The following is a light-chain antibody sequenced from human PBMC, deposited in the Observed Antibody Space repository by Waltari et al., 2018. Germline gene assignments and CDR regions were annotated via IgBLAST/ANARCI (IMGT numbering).Light chain of an antibody. J-gene: IGLJ3*02. V-gene: IGLV2-14*03. CDR2: DVS. CDR1: SSDVGSYKY. CDR3: SSYRSSFTLV. Sequence: QSALTQPASVSGSPGQSITISCTGTSSDVGSYKYVSWYQQHPGQAPKLMIYDVSYRPSGVSNRFSDSKSGNTASLTISGLQAEDEADYYCSSYRSSFTLVFGGGTKLTVL.